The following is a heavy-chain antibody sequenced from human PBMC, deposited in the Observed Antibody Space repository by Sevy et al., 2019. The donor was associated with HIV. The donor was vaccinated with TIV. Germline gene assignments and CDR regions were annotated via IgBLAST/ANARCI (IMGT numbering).Heavy chain of an antibody. Sequence: GGSLRLSCAASGFSLSNYAMSWVRQAPGKGLKSISTKTGSAGVTYYADSVKGRFTISRDNSKNTLFLQMNSLRAEDTALYYCAKGRIPSIGTLGPFDSWGQGTLVTVSS. J-gene: IGHJ4*02. CDR2: KTGSAGVT. CDR1: GFSLSNYA. CDR3: AKGRIPSIGTLGPFDS. V-gene: IGHV3-23*01. D-gene: IGHD6-6*01.